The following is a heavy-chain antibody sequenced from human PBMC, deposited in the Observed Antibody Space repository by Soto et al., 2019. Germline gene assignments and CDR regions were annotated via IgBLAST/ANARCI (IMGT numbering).Heavy chain of an antibody. CDR3: ARSLFGYYYGSGPTYGMDV. J-gene: IGHJ6*02. CDR1: GYTFTGYY. V-gene: IGHV1-2*02. CDR2: INPNSGGT. D-gene: IGHD3-10*01. Sequence: ASVKVSCKASGYTFTGYYMHWVRQAPGQGLEWMGWINPNSGGTNYAQKFQGRVTMTRDTSISTAYMALSRLRSDDTAVYYCARSLFGYYYGSGPTYGMDVWGQGTTVTVSS.